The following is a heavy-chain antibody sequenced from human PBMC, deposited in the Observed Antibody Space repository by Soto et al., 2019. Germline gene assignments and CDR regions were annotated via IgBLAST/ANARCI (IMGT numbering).Heavy chain of an antibody. CDR3: TRAGVTYGDYVWFDP. CDR1: GITFSGSA. CDR2: IRSKANSYAT. J-gene: IGHJ5*02. Sequence: EVQLVESGGGLVQPGGSLKLSCAASGITFSGSAMHWVRQASGKGLEWVGRIRSKANSYATAYAASVKGRFTISRDDSKSTAYLQINSLKTEDTAVYYCTRAGVTYGDYVWFDPWGKGTLVTVSS. V-gene: IGHV3-73*02. D-gene: IGHD4-17*01.